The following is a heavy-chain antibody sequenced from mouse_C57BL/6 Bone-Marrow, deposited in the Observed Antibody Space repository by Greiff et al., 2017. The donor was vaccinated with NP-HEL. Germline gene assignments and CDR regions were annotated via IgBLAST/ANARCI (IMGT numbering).Heavy chain of an antibody. CDR3: ARRGLYYGNSYYAMDY. V-gene: IGHV1-55*01. Sequence: QVQLQQSGAELVKPGASVKMSCKASGYTFTSYWITWVKQRPGQGLEWIGDIYPGSGSTNYNEKFKSKATLTVDTSSSTAYMQLSSLTSEDSAVYYCARRGLYYGNSYYAMDYWGQGTSVTVSS. J-gene: IGHJ4*01. D-gene: IGHD2-1*01. CDR1: GYTFTSYW. CDR2: IYPGSGST.